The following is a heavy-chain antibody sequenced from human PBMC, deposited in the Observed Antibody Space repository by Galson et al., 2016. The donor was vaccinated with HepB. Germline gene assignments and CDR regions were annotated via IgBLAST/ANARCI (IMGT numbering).Heavy chain of an antibody. J-gene: IGHJ4*02. D-gene: IGHD1-26*01. V-gene: IGHV1-18*01. CDR2: ISAYNSNT. CDR3: ATSLRGGYGGY. CDR1: GYTFTSYA. Sequence: SCKASGYTFTSYAISWVRQAPGQGLEWMGWISAYNSNTNYAQKVQGRVTLTTDTPASTAYMELTSLRSDDTAVYYCATSLRGGYGGYWGQGTLVTVSS.